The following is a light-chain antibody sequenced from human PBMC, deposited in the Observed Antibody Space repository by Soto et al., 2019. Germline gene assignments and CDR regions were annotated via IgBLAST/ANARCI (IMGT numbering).Light chain of an antibody. J-gene: IGLJ1*01. CDR2: EVS. CDR1: RSNIGSNT. Sequence: QSVLTQPPSTSGTPGQRVTISCSGSRSNIGSNTVTWYQQHPGKAPKLMIYEVSNRPSGVSNRFSGSKSGNTASLTISGLQAEDETDYYCFSYTSSGTYVFGTGTKVTVL. V-gene: IGLV2-14*01. CDR3: FSYTSSGTYV.